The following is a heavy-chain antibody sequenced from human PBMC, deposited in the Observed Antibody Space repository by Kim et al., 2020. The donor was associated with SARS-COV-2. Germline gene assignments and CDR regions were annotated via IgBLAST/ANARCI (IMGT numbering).Heavy chain of an antibody. D-gene: IGHD6-13*01. J-gene: IGHJ4*02. V-gene: IGHV4-34*01. Sequence: LKSRVTISVDTSKNQFSLKLSSVTAADTAVYYCARGNGRIAAAANGNIDYWGQGTLVTVSS. CDR3: ARGNGRIAAAANGNIDY.